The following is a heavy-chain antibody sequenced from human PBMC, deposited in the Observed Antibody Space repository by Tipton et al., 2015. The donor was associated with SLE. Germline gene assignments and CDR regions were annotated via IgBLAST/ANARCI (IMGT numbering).Heavy chain of an antibody. CDR1: GYSISSGYY. D-gene: IGHD3-3*01. CDR2: IYHSGST. Sequence: TLSLTCAVSGYSISSGYYWGWIRQPPGKGLEWIGSIYHSGSTYYNPSLKSRVTISVDTSKNQFSLKLSSVTAADTAVYYCARDRPSGNDAFDIWGQGTMVTVSS. CDR3: ARDRPSGNDAFDI. J-gene: IGHJ3*02. V-gene: IGHV4-38-2*02.